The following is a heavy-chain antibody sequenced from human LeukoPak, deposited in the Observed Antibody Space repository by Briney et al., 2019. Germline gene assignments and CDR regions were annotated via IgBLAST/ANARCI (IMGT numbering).Heavy chain of an antibody. CDR3: TRDPHALDY. V-gene: IGHV3-48*02. Sequence: PGGSLRLSCAASGLPFSSYSMNWVPQAPGEGAEGVSYITSSSSTIYYADSVKGRFTISRDNAKNSLSLQTNSLRDEDTAVYFCTRDPHALDYWGQGTLVTVSS. CDR2: ITSSSSTI. CDR1: GLPFSSYS. J-gene: IGHJ4*02.